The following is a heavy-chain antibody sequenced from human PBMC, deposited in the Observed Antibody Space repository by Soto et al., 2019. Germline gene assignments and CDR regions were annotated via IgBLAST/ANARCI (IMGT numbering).Heavy chain of an antibody. V-gene: IGHV4-59*01. CDR2: IYYSGST. Sequence: PSETLSLTCTASGGSISSYYWSWIRQPPGKGLEWIGYIYYSGSTNYNPSLKSRVTISVDTSKNQFSLKLSSVTAADTAVYYCARALILTGYYIHDAFDIWGQGTMVTVSS. CDR1: GGSISSYY. CDR3: ARALILTGYYIHDAFDI. J-gene: IGHJ3*02. D-gene: IGHD3-9*01.